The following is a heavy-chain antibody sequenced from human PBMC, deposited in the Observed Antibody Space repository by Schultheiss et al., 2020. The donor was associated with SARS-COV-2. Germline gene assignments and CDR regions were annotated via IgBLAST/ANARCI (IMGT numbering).Heavy chain of an antibody. CDR1: GYTFTGYY. J-gene: IGHJ4*02. D-gene: IGHD4-23*01. CDR2: INPSGGST. V-gene: IGHV1-46*01. Sequence: ASVKVSCKASGYTFTGYYIHWVRQAPGQGLEWMGWINPSGGSTSYAQKFQGRVTMTRDTSTSTVYMELSSLRSEDTAVYYCARIGGNSPEDYWGQGTLVTVSS. CDR3: ARIGGNSPEDY.